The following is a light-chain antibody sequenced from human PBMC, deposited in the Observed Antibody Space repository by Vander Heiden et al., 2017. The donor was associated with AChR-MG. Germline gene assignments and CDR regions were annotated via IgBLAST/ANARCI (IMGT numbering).Light chain of an antibody. CDR3: QQSYLMPKT. CDR1: QSVFKY. J-gene: IGKJ1*01. V-gene: IGKV1-39*01. Sequence: DIQMTQSPSLSASVGDRVTITCRASQSVFKYLHWYQQKPGKAPQLLIYATSTLQSGVPSRFSASGSWTDFTLTISSLLHEDFATYYCQQSYLMPKTFGQGTKVEI. CDR2: ATS.